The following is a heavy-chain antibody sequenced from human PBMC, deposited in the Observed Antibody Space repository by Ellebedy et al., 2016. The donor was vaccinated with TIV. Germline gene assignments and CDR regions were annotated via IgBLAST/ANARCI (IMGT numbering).Heavy chain of an antibody. CDR1: GFTFSSYW. Sequence: GESLKISCAASGFTFSSYWMTWVRQAPGKGLEWVANIKQDGSEKYYVDSVKGRFTISRDNAKNSLYLQMNSLRAEDTAVYYCARGPSGMGTSWLWVYWGQGTLVTVSS. V-gene: IGHV3-7*04. CDR2: IKQDGSEK. CDR3: ARGPSGMGTSWLWVY. J-gene: IGHJ4*02. D-gene: IGHD2-2*01.